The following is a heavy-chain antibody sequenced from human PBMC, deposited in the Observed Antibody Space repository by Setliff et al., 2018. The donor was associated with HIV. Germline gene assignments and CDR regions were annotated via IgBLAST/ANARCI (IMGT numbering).Heavy chain of an antibody. CDR3: ARARYGVAAVGY. D-gene: IGHD6-13*01. J-gene: IGHJ4*02. CDR1: GYTFISFD. CDR2: MNPASGST. V-gene: IGHV1-8*01. Sequence: ASVKVSCKASGYTFISFDINWVRQATGQGPECMGWMNPASGSTGYAQKFQGRVTMTRNVSINTDYMELNSLTFDDTAMYYCARARYGVAAVGYWGQGTPVTVPS.